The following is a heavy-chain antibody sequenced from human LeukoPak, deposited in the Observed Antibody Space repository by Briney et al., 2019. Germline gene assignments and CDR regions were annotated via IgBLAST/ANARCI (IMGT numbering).Heavy chain of an antibody. J-gene: IGHJ4*02. D-gene: IGHD6-19*01. Sequence: GASVKVSCKDSVYTFTGYYMHWVRQAPGQGLEWMGWINPNRGGTNYAQKFQGRVTMTRDTSISTAYMELSRLRSDDTAVYYCATDVRAVAGHFDYWGQGTLVIVSS. CDR3: ATDVRAVAGHFDY. CDR2: INPNRGGT. CDR1: VYTFTGYY. V-gene: IGHV1-2*02.